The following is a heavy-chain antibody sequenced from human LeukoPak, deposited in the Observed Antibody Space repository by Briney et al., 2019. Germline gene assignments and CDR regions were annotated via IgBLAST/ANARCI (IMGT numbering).Heavy chain of an antibody. CDR1: GFTFSSYA. D-gene: IGHD6-13*01. V-gene: IGHV3-23*01. CDR3: ARDTRIAAAGTGGFDY. Sequence: GGSLRLSCAASGFTFSSYAMSWVRQAPGKGLEWVSAISGSGGSTYYADSVKGRFTISRDNSKNTLYLQMNSLRAEDTAVYYCARDTRIAAAGTGGFDYWGQGTLVTVSS. CDR2: ISGSGGST. J-gene: IGHJ4*02.